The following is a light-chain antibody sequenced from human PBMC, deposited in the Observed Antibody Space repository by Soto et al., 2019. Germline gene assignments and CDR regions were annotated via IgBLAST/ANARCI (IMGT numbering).Light chain of an antibody. J-gene: IGLJ1*01. CDR3: QSYDSSLSNV. CDR2: GNS. V-gene: IGLV1-40*01. CDR1: SSNIGAGYD. Sequence: QSVLTQPPSVSGSPGQSVTISCAWMSSNIGAGYDVHWYQQLPGTAPKLLIYGNSNRPSGVPDRFSGSKSGTSASLAITGLQAEDEADYYCQSYDSSLSNVFGTGTKVTVL.